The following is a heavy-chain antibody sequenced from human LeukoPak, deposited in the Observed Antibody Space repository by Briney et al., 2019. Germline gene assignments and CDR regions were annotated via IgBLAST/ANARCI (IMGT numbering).Heavy chain of an antibody. V-gene: IGHV3-66*01. CDR3: ATGLYSGSYSGFDY. D-gene: IGHD1-26*01. Sequence: GGSLRLSCAASGFTVSSNYMSWVRQAPGKGLEWVSVIYSGGSTYYADSVKGRFTISRDNSKNTLYLQMNSLRAEDTAVYYCATGLYSGSYSGFDYWGQGTLVTVSS. J-gene: IGHJ4*02. CDR2: IYSGGST. CDR1: GFTVSSNY.